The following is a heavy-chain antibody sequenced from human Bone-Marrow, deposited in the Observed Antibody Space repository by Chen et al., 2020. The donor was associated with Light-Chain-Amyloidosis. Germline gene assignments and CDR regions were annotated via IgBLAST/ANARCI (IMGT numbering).Heavy chain of an antibody. CDR3: ARRRDGYNFDY. J-gene: IGHJ4*02. D-gene: IGHD5-12*01. V-gene: IGHV5-51*01. CDR1: ASTFPNYW. CDR2: IYPDDSDA. Sequence: EVQLEQSGPEVKKPGEPLKISCKGSASTFPNYWIGWVRQMPGKGLEWMGVIYPDDSDARYSPSFEGQVTISADKSITTAYLQWRSLKASDTAMYYCARRRDGYNFDYWGQGTLVTVSS.